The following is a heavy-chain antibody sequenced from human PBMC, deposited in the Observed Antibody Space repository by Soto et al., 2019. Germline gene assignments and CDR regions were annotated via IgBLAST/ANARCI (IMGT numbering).Heavy chain of an antibody. V-gene: IGHV1-18*01. CDR2: ISAYNGDT. Sequence: GASVKVSCKASGYTFTSYGISWVRQAPGQGLEWMGWISAYNGDTNYAQKLQGRVTMTTDTSTSTAYMELRSLRSDDTAVYYCARDGRAYCGGDCYVGMDVWGQGTTVTVSS. CDR1: GYTFTSYG. D-gene: IGHD2-21*02. CDR3: ARDGRAYCGGDCYVGMDV. J-gene: IGHJ6*02.